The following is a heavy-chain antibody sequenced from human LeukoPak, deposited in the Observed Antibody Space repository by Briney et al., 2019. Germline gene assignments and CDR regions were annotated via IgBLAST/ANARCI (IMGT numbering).Heavy chain of an antibody. CDR2: IYYSGST. Sequence: PSEALSLTCTVSGGSISSSSYYWGWIRQPPGKGLEWIGSIYYSGSTYYNPSLKSRVTISVDTSKNQFSLKLSSVTAADTAVYYCARLSGYEYYYYYYYMDVWGKGTTVTVSS. CDR3: ARLSGYEYYYYYYYMDV. J-gene: IGHJ6*03. D-gene: IGHD5-12*01. CDR1: GGSISSSSYY. V-gene: IGHV4-39*01.